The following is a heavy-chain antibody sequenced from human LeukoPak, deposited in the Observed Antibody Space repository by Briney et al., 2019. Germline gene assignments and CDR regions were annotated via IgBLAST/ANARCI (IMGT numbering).Heavy chain of an antibody. Sequence: GGSLRHSWAGSGFSFSSYAMHWVRRAPGKGLEWISAISATGGSTHYADSVKGRFTISRDNPKNTLYLQLNSLGVEDTAIYYCAKLLRAGRILTISLESWGQGTLVTVSS. D-gene: IGHD2/OR15-2a*01. CDR1: GFSFSSYA. CDR3: AKLLRAGRILTISLES. V-gene: IGHV3-23*01. J-gene: IGHJ4*02. CDR2: ISATGGST.